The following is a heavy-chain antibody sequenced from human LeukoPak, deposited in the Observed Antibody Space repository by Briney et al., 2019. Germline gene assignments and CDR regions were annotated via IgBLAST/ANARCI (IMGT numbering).Heavy chain of an antibody. CDR2: INHSGST. V-gene: IGHV4-34*01. Sequence: SETLSLTCAVYGGSFSGYYWSWIRQPPGKGLEWIGEINHSGSTNYNPSLKSRVTISVDTSKNQFSLKLSSVTAADTAVYYCARLFSNYWGQGTPVTVSS. CDR1: GGSFSGYY. D-gene: IGHD3-3*01. CDR3: ARLFSNY. J-gene: IGHJ4*02.